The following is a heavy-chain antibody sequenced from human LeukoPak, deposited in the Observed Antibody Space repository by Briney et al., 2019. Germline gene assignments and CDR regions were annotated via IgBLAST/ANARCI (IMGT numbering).Heavy chain of an antibody. V-gene: IGHV1-69*13. Sequence: ASVKVSCKASGGTLSSYAISWVRQAPGQGLEWMGGIIPIFGTANYAQKFRGRVTITADESTSTAYMELSSLRSEDTAVYYCASDVHSTADPYDYWGQGTLVTVSS. D-gene: IGHD2-2*01. CDR3: ASDVHSTADPYDY. J-gene: IGHJ4*02. CDR2: IIPIFGTA. CDR1: GGTLSSYA.